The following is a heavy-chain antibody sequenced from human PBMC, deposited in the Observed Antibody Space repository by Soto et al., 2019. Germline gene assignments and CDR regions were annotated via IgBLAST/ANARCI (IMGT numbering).Heavy chain of an antibody. Sequence: QGQLQESGPGLVKPSQTLSVTCTVSGGSISSGGYYWSWIRQHPGKGLEWIGYTYYSGGTYYNPSLKSRVIISVDTSKNQFALKLSSVTAADTAVYYCARGGYSFGSHYYYGMDVWCQGTTVTVSS. CDR1: GGSISSGGYY. CDR3: ARGGYSFGSHYYYGMDV. J-gene: IGHJ6*02. CDR2: TYYSGGT. V-gene: IGHV4-31*03. D-gene: IGHD5-18*01.